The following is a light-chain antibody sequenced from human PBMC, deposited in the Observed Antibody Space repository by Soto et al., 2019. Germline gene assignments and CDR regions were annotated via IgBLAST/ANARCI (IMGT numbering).Light chain of an antibody. J-gene: IGLJ1*01. CDR3: CSYANSTILDYV. CDR2: RVN. CDR1: SSDVGAYDL. Sequence: QSALSQPASVSGSPGQSITISCTGTSSDVGAYDLVSWYRHPPGEAPKLILNRVNKRHSRLSNRFSGSKSGNTASLTISGLQPEDEADYFCCSYANSTILDYVFGTGTNVTVL. V-gene: IGLV2-23*02.